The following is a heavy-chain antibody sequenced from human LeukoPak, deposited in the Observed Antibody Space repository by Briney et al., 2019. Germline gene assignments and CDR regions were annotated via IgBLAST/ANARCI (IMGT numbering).Heavy chain of an antibody. CDR2: ISSSSSYI. D-gene: IGHD6-19*01. V-gene: IGHV3-21*01. J-gene: IGHJ6*03. CDR3: ARDGSGWYLGYYYMDV. CDR1: GFTFSSYS. Sequence: GGSLRLSCAASGFTFSSYSMNWVRQAPGKGLEWVSSISSSSSYIYYADSVKGRFTISRDNAKNSLYLQMNSLRAEDTAVYYCARDGSGWYLGYYYMDVWGKGTTVTVSS.